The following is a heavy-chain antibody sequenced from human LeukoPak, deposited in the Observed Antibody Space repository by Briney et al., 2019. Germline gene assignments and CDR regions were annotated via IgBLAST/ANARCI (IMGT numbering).Heavy chain of an antibody. D-gene: IGHD3-10*01. Sequence: GGSLRLSCAASGFTFSSYTMVWVRQAPGKGLEYVAAIISNGGRTHYTDAVKGRFTISRDNSENTVFLQMGSLRADDMAVYYCARVKMGAIISDFYYYYRDVWGKGTTVTVSS. J-gene: IGHJ6*03. CDR1: GFTFSSYT. CDR3: ARVKMGAIISDFYYYYRDV. V-gene: IGHV3-64*02. CDR2: IISNGGRT.